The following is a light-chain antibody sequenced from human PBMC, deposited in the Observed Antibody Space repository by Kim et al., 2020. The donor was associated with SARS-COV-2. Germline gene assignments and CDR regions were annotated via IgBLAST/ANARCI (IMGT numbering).Light chain of an antibody. V-gene: IGLV3-1*01. CDR1: KLGDRY. CDR2: QDS. Sequence: VSPGQTASITCSGDKLGDRYANWYQQKPGPSPALLMYQDSKRPSGIPERFSASSSGNTATLTISGTQAMDEADYYCQSWDSRVDWVFGGGTQLTVL. CDR3: QSWDSRVDWV. J-gene: IGLJ3*02.